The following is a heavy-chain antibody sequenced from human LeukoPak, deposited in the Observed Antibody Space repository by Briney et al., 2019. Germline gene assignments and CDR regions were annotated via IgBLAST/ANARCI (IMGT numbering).Heavy chain of an antibody. CDR3: ARFGAETTPPYYSYFYMDV. V-gene: IGHV1-46*01. Sequence: ASVKVSCKASGYTFTSYYMHWVRQAPGQGLEWMGIINPSGGSTSYAQKFQGRVTMTTDTSTSTAYMELTSLMSDDTAIYHCARFGAETTPPYYSYFYMDVWGKGTTVTVSS. CDR2: INPSGGST. J-gene: IGHJ6*03. D-gene: IGHD1-7*01. CDR1: GYTFTSYY.